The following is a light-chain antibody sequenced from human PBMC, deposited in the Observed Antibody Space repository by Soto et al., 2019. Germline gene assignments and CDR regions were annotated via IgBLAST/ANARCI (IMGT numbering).Light chain of an antibody. Sequence: EIVLTQSPATLSLSPVERATLSCRASQSVRSYLAWYQQKPGQAPRLLIYDASNRATDIPARFSGSGSGTDFTPTISSLDPEDSAVYYCHQRSKWPLTFGGGTKVDIK. CDR1: QSVRSY. V-gene: IGKV3-11*01. J-gene: IGKJ4*01. CDR3: HQRSKWPLT. CDR2: DAS.